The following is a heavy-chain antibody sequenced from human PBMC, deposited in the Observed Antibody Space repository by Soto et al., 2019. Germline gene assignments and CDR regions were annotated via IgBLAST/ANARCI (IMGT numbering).Heavy chain of an antibody. CDR3: AKGKGGGDYYYYYGMDV. CDR2: ISYDGSNK. Sequence: QVQLVESGGGVVQPGRSLRLSCEASGFTFSSYGMHWVSQAPGKGLEWVAVISYDGSNKYYADSVKGRFTISRDNSKNTLYLQMNSLRAEDTAVYYCAKGKGGGDYYYYYGMDVWGQGTTVTVSS. CDR1: GFTFSSYG. V-gene: IGHV3-30*18. J-gene: IGHJ6*02. D-gene: IGHD1-26*01.